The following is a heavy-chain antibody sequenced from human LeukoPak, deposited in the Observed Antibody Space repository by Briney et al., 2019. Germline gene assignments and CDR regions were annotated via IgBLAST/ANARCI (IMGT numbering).Heavy chain of an antibody. CDR3: ARSVPLFYCSSTSCNTNWFDP. CDR1: GGSISSSSYY. CDR2: INHSGST. V-gene: IGHV4-39*07. Sequence: SETLSLTCTVSGGSISSSSYYWSWIRQPPGKGLEWIGEINHSGSTNYNPSLKSRVTISVDASKNQFSLKLSSVTAADTAVYYCARSVPLFYCSSTSCNTNWFDPWGQGTLVTVSS. J-gene: IGHJ5*02. D-gene: IGHD2-2*01.